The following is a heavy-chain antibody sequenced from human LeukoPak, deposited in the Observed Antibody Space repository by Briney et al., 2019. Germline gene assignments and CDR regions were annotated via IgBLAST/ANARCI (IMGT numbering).Heavy chain of an antibody. J-gene: IGHJ5*02. V-gene: IGHV3-21*01. CDR2: ISSSSSYI. Sequence: GGSLRLSCAASGFTFSSYSMNWVRQAPGKGLEWVSSISSSSSYIYYADSVKGRFTISRDNAKNSLYLQMNSLRAEDTAVYYCARDLGAVGFDPWGQGTLVTVSS. D-gene: IGHD6-19*01. CDR1: GFTFSSYS. CDR3: ARDLGAVGFDP.